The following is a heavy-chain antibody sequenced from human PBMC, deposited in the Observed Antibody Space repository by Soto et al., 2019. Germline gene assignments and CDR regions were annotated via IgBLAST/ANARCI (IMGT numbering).Heavy chain of an antibody. Sequence: GESLKISCKGSGYSFTSYWISWVRQMPGKGLEWMGRIDPSDSYTNYSPSFQGHVTISADKSISTAYLQWSSLKASDTAMYYCARHVKDTAMVLVGYYSGMDVWGQGTTVTVSS. J-gene: IGHJ6*02. D-gene: IGHD5-18*01. CDR3: ARHVKDTAMVLVGYYSGMDV. V-gene: IGHV5-10-1*01. CDR2: IDPSDSYT. CDR1: GYSFTSYW.